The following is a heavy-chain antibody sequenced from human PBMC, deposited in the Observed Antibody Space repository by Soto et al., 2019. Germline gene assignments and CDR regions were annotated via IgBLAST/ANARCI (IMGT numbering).Heavy chain of an antibody. CDR3: ARDSRYFDWLSPEAYYYGIDV. D-gene: IGHD3-9*01. J-gene: IGHJ6*02. Sequence: SGPTLVNPTQTLTLTCTFSGFSLSTSGMCVSWIRQPPGKALEWLALIDWDDDKYYSTSLKTRLTISKDTSKSQVVLTMTNMDPVDTATYYCARDSRYFDWLSPEAYYYGIDVWGHGTTVTVSS. V-gene: IGHV2-70*01. CDR1: GFSLSTSGMC. CDR2: IDWDDDK.